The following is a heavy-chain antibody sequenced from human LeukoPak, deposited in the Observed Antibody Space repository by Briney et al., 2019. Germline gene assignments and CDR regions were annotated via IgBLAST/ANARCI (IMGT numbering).Heavy chain of an antibody. CDR2: IIPIFGTA. V-gene: IGHV1-69*13. CDR1: GGTFSSYA. J-gene: IGHJ4*02. D-gene: IGHD3-10*01. Sequence: SVKVSCKASGGTFSSYAISWVRQAPGQGLEWMGGIIPIFGTAHYAQKVQRRVTITADESTSTAFLEVSSLSSEDAAVYFCARREYGFGEPGGFDYWGQGTLVTVSS. CDR3: ARREYGFGEPGGFDY.